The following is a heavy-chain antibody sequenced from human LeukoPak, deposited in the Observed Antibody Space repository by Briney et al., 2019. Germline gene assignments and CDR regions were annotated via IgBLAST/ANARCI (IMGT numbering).Heavy chain of an antibody. CDR2: ISYDGSNK. CDR1: GFTFSSYA. Sequence: PGGSLRLSCAASGFTFSSYAMHWVRKAPGKGLEWVAVISYDGSNKYYADSVKGRFTISRDNSKNTLYLQMNSLRAEDTAVYYCARAAAAKSLPEPFDYWGQGTLVTVSS. J-gene: IGHJ4*02. CDR3: ARAAAAKSLPEPFDY. D-gene: IGHD6-13*01. V-gene: IGHV3-30-3*01.